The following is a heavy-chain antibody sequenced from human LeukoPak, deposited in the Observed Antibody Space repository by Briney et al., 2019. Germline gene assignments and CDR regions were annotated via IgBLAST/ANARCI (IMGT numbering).Heavy chain of an antibody. D-gene: IGHD6-19*01. J-gene: IGHJ3*02. CDR2: IYSSGTT. CDR3: ARKPQASSGWYFGRFHNAFDI. CDR1: GGSISNYY. V-gene: IGHV4-59*12. Sequence: SSETLSLTCTVSGGSISNYYWNWIRQPPGKGLEWIGFIYSSGTTNYNPSLKSRVTISVDTSKNQFSLKLSSVTAADTAVYYCARKPQASSGWYFGRFHNAFDIWGQGTMVTVSS.